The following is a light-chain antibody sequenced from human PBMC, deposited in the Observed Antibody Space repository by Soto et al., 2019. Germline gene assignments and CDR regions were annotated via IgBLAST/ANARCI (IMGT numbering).Light chain of an antibody. Sequence: DIKMTQSPSTLSEYVGDTVTINCRAIQSISSWLAWYQQKPGKAHKLLIYDASSLESGVPSRFSGSGSGTDFTLTISSLQPEDFATYYCQQSYNGPFTLGTWPKLDLK. CDR1: QSISSW. CDR2: DAS. V-gene: IGKV1-5*01. J-gene: IGKJ3*01. CDR3: QQSYNGPFT.